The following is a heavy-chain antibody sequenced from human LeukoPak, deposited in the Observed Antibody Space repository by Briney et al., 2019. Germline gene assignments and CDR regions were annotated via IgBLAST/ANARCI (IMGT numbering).Heavy chain of an antibody. D-gene: IGHD3-16*01. Sequence: PSETLSLTCAVYGGSFSGYYWSWIRQPPGKGLEWIGEINHSGSTNYNPSLKSRVTISVDTSKNQFSLKLSSVTAADTAVYYCARFIPFEGVIDYWGQGTLVTVSS. J-gene: IGHJ4*02. V-gene: IGHV4-34*01. CDR1: GGSFSGYY. CDR3: ARFIPFEGVIDY. CDR2: INHSGST.